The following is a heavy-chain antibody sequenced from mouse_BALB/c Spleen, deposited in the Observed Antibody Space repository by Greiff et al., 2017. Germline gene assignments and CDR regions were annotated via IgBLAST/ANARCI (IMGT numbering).Heavy chain of an antibody. CDR1: GFTFSDYY. J-gene: IGHJ2*01. CDR2: ISDGGSYT. V-gene: IGHV5-4*02. CDR3: ARGQDYFDY. Sequence: EVQLQESGGGLVKPGGSLKLSCAASGFTFSDYYMYWVRQTPEKRLEWVATISDGGSYTYYPDSVKGRFTISRDNAKNNLYLQMSSLKSEDTAMYYCARGQDYFDYWGQGTTLTVSS.